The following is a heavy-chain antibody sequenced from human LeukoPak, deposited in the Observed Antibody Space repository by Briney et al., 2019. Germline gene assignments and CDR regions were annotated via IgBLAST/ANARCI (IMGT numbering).Heavy chain of an antibody. V-gene: IGHV3-30-3*01. CDR3: ARGSVGTPPPFDY. CDR1: VCTFSSYA. CDR2: ISFYGNTK. Sequence: GGSLRLSCAASVCTFSSYAMHWARQAPGEGLVWAVVISFYGNTKYYADSVKGRFTIPRDSSTRYLTMNSLRTEDTAVYYCARGSVGTPPPFDYWGQGTLATVSS. J-gene: IGHJ4*02. D-gene: IGHD2-15*01.